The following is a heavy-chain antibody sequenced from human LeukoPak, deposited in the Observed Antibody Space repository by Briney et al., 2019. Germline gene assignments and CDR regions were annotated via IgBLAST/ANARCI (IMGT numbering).Heavy chain of an antibody. CDR1: GYTFTGYY. V-gene: IGHV1-18*04. CDR2: ISAYNGNT. D-gene: IGHD6-13*01. CDR3: ARDGIAAAGDPFDY. J-gene: IGHJ4*02. Sequence: VASVKVSCKASGYTFTGYYMHWVRQAPGQGLEWMGWISAYNGNTNYAQKLQGRVTMTTDTSTSTAYMELRSLRSDDTAVYYCARDGIAAAGDPFDYWGQGTLVTVSS.